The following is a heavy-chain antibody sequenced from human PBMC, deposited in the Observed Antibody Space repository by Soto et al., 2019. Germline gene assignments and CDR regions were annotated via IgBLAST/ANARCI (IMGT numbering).Heavy chain of an antibody. CDR2: SRDKDHRYSR. V-gene: IGHV3-72*01. J-gene: IGHJ4*02. CDR3: VRCHWSFDY. CDR1: GFTLSDHY. D-gene: IGHD2-8*02. Sequence: GGSLRLSCAASGFTLSDHYMDWVRQAPGKGLEWVARSRDKDHRYSREYAESVKGRFTISRDDSKNSLYLQMTSLKAEDTAVYYCVRCHWSFDYWGQGTVVTVSS.